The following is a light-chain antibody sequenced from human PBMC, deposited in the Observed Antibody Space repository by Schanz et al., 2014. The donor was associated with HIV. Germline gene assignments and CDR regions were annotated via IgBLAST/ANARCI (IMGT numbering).Light chain of an antibody. V-gene: IGLV2-14*03. CDR1: SSDIGAYSY. CDR2: DVT. Sequence: QSALTQPASVSGSPGQSLTISCTGTSSDIGAYSYVSWYQHHPGKAPKLIIYDVTTRPSGISYRFSGSKSGNTASLTISGLQAEDEADYYCSSFRDTNTVVFGGGTKLTVL. J-gene: IGLJ3*02. CDR3: SSFRDTNTVV.